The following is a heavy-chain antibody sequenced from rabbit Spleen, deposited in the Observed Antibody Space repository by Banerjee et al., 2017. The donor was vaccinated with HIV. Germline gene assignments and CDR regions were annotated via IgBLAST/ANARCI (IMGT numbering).Heavy chain of an antibody. V-gene: IGHV1S40*01. J-gene: IGHJ6*01. CDR3: ARDTGTSFSTYGMDL. CDR2: IYAGSSGGT. Sequence: QSLEESGGGLVKPGASLTLTCKASGFSFNSGYDMCWVRQAPGKGLEWIACIYAGSSGGTYSATWAKGRFTISKTSSTTVTLQMTSLTAADTATYFCARDTGTSFSTYGMDLWGPGTLVTFS. D-gene: IGHD7-1*01. CDR1: GFSFNSGYD.